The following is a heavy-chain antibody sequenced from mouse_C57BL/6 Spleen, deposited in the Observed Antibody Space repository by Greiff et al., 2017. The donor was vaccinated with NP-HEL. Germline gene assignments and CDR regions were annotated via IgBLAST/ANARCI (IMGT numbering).Heavy chain of an antibody. Sequence: QVQLKESGPELVKPGASVKISCKASGYAFSSSWMNWVKQRPGKGLEWIGRIYPGDGDTNYNGKFKGKATLTADKSSSTAYMQLSSLTSEDSAVYFCALGRPVDYWGQGTTLTVSS. CDR1: GYAFSSSW. D-gene: IGHD4-1*01. V-gene: IGHV1-82*01. CDR3: ALGRPVDY. J-gene: IGHJ2*01. CDR2: IYPGDGDT.